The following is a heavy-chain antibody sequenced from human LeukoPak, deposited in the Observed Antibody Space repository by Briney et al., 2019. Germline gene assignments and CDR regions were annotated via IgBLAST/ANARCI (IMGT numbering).Heavy chain of an antibody. J-gene: IGHJ4*02. D-gene: IGHD6-6*01. CDR1: GGSFSGYY. CDR2: INHSGST. Sequence: SETLSLTCAVYGGSFSGYYWSWIRQPPGKGLEWIGEINHSGSTNYNPSLKSRVTISVDTSKNQFSLKLSSVTAADTAVYHCARGGGKGIAARRFDYWGQGTLVTVSS. CDR3: ARGGGKGIAARRFDY. V-gene: IGHV4-34*01.